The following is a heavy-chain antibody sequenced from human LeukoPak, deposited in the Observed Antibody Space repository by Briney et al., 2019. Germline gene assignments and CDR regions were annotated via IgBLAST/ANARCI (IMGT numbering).Heavy chain of an antibody. CDR2: FDPEDGET. D-gene: IGHD2/OR15-2a*01. V-gene: IGHV1-24*01. CDR3: ARYFMNSRGDYYYYYMDV. Sequence: ASVKVSCKVSGYTLTELSMHWVRQAPGKGLEWMGGFDPEDGETIYAQKFQGRVTMTEDTSTDTAYMELSSLRSEDTAVYYCARYFMNSRGDYYYYYMDVWGKGTTVTVSS. J-gene: IGHJ6*03. CDR1: GYTLTELS.